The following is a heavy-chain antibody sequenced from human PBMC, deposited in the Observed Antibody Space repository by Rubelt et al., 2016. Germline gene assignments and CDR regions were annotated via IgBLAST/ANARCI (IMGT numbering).Heavy chain of an antibody. J-gene: IGHJ5*02. Sequence: QVQLVQSGAEVKKPGASVKVSCKASGYTFTGYYMHWVRQAPGQGLEWMGWINPNSGGTNYARKFQGRVTMTRDTSISTAYMELSRLRSDDTAVYYCARDLVNWKVGWFDPWGQGTLVTVSS. D-gene: IGHD1-1*01. CDR3: ARDLVNWKVGWFDP. V-gene: IGHV1-2*02. CDR2: INPNSGGT. CDR1: GYTFTGYY.